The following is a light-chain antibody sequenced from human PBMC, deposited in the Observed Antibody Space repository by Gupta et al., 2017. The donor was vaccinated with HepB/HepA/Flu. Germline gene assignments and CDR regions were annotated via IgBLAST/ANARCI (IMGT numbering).Light chain of an antibody. CDR2: WAS. CDR3: QQYYSTPRT. Sequence: DIVMTQSPDSLAVSLGERATINCKSSQSVLYSSNNKNYLAWYQQKPGQPPKLLIYWASTRESGVPDRFRGSASGTDFTLTISSLQAEDVAVYYCQQYYSTPRTFGQGTKVEIK. V-gene: IGKV4-1*01. CDR1: QSVLYSSNNKNY. J-gene: IGKJ1*01.